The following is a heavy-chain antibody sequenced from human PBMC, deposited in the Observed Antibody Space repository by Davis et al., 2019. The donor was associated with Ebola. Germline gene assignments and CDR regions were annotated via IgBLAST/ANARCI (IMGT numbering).Heavy chain of an antibody. CDR3: AGGLGYCSGGSCHGDYYYYYMDV. Sequence: ASVKVSCKASGYTFTSYGISWVRQAPGQGLEWMGWISAYNGNTNYAQKLQGRVTMTTDTSTSTAYMELSSLRSEDTAVYYCAGGLGYCSGGSCHGDYYYYYMDVWGKGTTVTVSS. J-gene: IGHJ6*03. D-gene: IGHD2-15*01. CDR2: ISAYNGNT. V-gene: IGHV1-18*01. CDR1: GYTFTSYG.